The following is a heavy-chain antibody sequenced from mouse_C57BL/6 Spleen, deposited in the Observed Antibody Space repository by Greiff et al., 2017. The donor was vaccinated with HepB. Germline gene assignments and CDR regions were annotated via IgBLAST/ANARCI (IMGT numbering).Heavy chain of an antibody. CDR1: GYTFTSYG. J-gene: IGHJ2*01. CDR3: ARHYGSMYYFDY. V-gene: IGHV1-81*01. Sequence: QVQLQQSGAELARPGASVKLSCKASGYTFTSYGISWVKQRPGQGLEWIGEIYPRSGNTYYNEKFKGKATLTADKSSSTAYMELRSLTSEDSAVYYCARHYGSMYYFDYWGQGTTLTVSS. D-gene: IGHD1-1*01. CDR2: IYPRSGNT.